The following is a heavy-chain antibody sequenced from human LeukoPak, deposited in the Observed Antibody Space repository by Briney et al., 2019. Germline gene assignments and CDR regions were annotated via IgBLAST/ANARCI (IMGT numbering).Heavy chain of an antibody. J-gene: IGHJ3*02. CDR1: GFTFSSYA. CDR3: ARDHGEWEFRELPGDI. CDR2: ISYDGSNK. Sequence: GGSLRLSCAASGFTFSSYAMHWVRQAPGKGLEWVAVISYDGSNKYYADSVKGRFTISRDNSKNTLYLQMNSLRAEDTAVYYCARDHGEWEFRELPGDIWGQGTMVTVSS. V-gene: IGHV3-30-3*01. D-gene: IGHD1-26*01.